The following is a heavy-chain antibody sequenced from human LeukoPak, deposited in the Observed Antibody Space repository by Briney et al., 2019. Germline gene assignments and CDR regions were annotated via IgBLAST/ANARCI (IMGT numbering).Heavy chain of an antibody. D-gene: IGHD4-23*01. V-gene: IGHV3-53*01. CDR2: IYSGGST. CDR1: GFTVSSNY. Sequence: GSLRLSCAASGFTVSSNYMSWVRQAPGKGLGWVSVIYSGGSTYYADTVKGRFTISRDNSKNTLYLQMNSLRAEDTAVYYCARDDEFNYGGNTEVKNSYGMDVWGQGTTVTVSS. J-gene: IGHJ6*02. CDR3: ARDDEFNYGGNTEVKNSYGMDV.